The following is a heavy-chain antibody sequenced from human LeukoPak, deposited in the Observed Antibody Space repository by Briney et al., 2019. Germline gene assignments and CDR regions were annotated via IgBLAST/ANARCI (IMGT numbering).Heavy chain of an antibody. CDR3: ARKGYFFPQIDY. CDR2: INHSGST. J-gene: IGHJ4*02. Sequence: SETLSLTCAVYGGSFSGYYWSWIRQPPGKGLEWIGEINHSGSTNYNPSLKSRVIISVDTSKNQFSLKLSSVTAADTAVYYCARKGYFFPQIDYWGQGTLVTVSS. D-gene: IGHD2-21*01. CDR1: GGSFSGYY. V-gene: IGHV4-34*01.